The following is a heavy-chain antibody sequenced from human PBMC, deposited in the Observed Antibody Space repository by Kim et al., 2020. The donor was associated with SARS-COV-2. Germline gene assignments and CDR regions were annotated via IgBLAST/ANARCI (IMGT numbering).Heavy chain of an antibody. CDR1: GGSFSGYY. Sequence: SETLSLTCPVYGGSFSGYYWSWIRQPPGKGLEWIGEINHSGSTNYNPSLKSRVTISVDTSKNQFSLKLSSVTAADTAVYYCASPPGIAEGWGQGTLVTVSS. CDR2: INHSGST. D-gene: IGHD6-13*01. J-gene: IGHJ4*02. V-gene: IGHV4-34*01. CDR3: ASPPGIAEG.